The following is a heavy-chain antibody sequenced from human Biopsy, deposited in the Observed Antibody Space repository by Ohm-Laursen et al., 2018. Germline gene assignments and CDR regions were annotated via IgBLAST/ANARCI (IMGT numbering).Heavy chain of an antibody. CDR3: ATKLTGYFHH. J-gene: IGHJ1*01. CDR1: GGTFSNYG. D-gene: IGHD3-9*01. CDR2: NIPILGTG. Sequence: VASVKVSCKAPGGTFSNYGVNWVRQAPGQGLEWLGGNIPILGTGNYAQKFQARVTVAADTSTSTATMELRSLRSDDTAVYYCATKLTGYFHHWGQGTRVTVSS. V-gene: IGHV1-69*06.